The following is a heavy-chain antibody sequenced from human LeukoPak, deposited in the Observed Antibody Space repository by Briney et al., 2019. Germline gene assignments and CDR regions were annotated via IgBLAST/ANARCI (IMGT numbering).Heavy chain of an antibody. Sequence: GGSLRLSCAASGVIFSNHAMSWVRQAPGKGLEWVTTVSGSSGSTNYADSVKGRFTISRDNSKNTLYLQMNSLRAEDTAVYYCASRITMIVVVITSAFDIWGQGTMVTVSS. CDR1: GVIFSNHA. CDR3: ASRITMIVVVITSAFDI. D-gene: IGHD3-22*01. CDR2: VSGSSGST. V-gene: IGHV3-23*01. J-gene: IGHJ3*02.